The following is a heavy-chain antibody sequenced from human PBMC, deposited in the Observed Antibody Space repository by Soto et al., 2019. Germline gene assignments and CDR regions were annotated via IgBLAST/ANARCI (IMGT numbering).Heavy chain of an antibody. D-gene: IGHD3-3*01. CDR2: ISSSSSTI. Sequence: GGSSRLSCAASGFTFSSYSMNWVRQAPGKGLESISYISSSSSTIYYADSVKGPFTISRDNAKNSLYLQMNSLRAVYMAVYYCAREYDFWSGYYFDYWGLGTLVTVSS. CDR3: AREYDFWSGYYFDY. CDR1: GFTFSSYS. J-gene: IGHJ4*02. V-gene: IGHV3-48*01.